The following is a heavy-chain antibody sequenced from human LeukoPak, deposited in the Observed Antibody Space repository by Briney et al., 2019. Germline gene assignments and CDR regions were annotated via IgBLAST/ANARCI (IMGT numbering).Heavy chain of an antibody. CDR3: ARGARAQIQYYFDY. CDR1: GGSISSSSYY. CDR2: IYYSGST. Sequence: SETLSLTCTVSGGSISSSSYYWGWIRQPPGKGLEWIGSIYYSGSTYYNPSLKSRVTISVDTSKNQFSLKLSSVTAADTAVYYCARGARAQIQYYFDYWGQGTLVTVSS. J-gene: IGHJ4*02. V-gene: IGHV4-39*07.